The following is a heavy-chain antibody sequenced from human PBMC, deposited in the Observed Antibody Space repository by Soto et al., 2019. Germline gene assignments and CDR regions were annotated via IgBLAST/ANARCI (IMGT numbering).Heavy chain of an antibody. J-gene: IGHJ5*02. V-gene: IGHV1-18*01. Sequence: QVQLVQSGGEVKRPGASVKVSCKTSCYTFSNYGITWVRQAPGKPLEWLGWISLYSDGTNYAQKFKGRVSMTTDTSTTTAYMELRSLRSDDTAVYYCAIVVPGAEAWFVPWGQGTLVTVSS. D-gene: IGHD2-2*01. CDR3: AIVVPGAEAWFVP. CDR1: CYTFSNYG. CDR2: ISLYSDGT.